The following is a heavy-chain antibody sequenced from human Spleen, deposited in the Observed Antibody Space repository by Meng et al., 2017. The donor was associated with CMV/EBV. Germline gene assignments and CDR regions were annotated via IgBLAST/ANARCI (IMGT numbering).Heavy chain of an antibody. V-gene: IGHV1-18*01. CDR2: ISSHNGNT. J-gene: IGHJ4*02. CDR3: AREVHYYDSHGIDY. CDR1: CYRFAKYR. D-gene: IGHD3-22*01. Sequence: ASCYRFAKYRISWVRLVPGQGLWWVGWISSHNGNTNYGEQFQGRATMTMHTSTNAAHMDLRDLRSDDTAVYFCAREVHYYDSHGIDYWGQGTLVTVSS.